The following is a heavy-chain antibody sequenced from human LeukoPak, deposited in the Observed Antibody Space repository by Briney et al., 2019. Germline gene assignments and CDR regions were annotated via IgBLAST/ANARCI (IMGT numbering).Heavy chain of an antibody. D-gene: IGHD3-22*01. CDR1: GYTFTSYD. V-gene: IGHV1-8*01. Sequence: ASVKVSCKASGYTFTSYDTNWVRQATGQGLEWMGWINPNSGNTGYAQKFQGRVTMTRNTSISTAYMELSSLRSEDTAVYYCARGEDYYDSSGYFNWGQGTLVTVSS. J-gene: IGHJ4*02. CDR2: INPNSGNT. CDR3: ARGEDYYDSSGYFN.